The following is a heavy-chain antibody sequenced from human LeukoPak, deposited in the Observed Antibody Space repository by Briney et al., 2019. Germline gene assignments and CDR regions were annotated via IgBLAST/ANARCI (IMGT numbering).Heavy chain of an antibody. V-gene: IGHV3-7*03. D-gene: IGHD3-10*01. Sequence: GGSLRLSCAASRFTFSDHWMSWVRQAPGKGLEWVANIKQDGSEKYYVDSVKGRFTISRDNAKNSLYLQMNSLRAEDTAVYYCARLPSYYYGSGSYYSFDYWGQGTLVTVSS. J-gene: IGHJ4*02. CDR3: ARLPSYYYGSGSYYSFDY. CDR2: IKQDGSEK. CDR1: RFTFSDHW.